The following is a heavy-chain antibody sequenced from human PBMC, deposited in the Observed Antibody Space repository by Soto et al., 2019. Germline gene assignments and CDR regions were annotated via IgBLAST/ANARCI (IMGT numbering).Heavy chain of an antibody. CDR2: ISYSGST. V-gene: IGHV4-61*01. CDR3: ARDWDSSGLFDP. Sequence: SETLSLTCSVSGGSISSGYYYWSWIRQPPGKGLEWIGSISYSGSTKYNPSLESRVMISLDTSKNQFSLRLTSVTAADTALYYCARDWDSSGLFDPWGQGALVTVSS. D-gene: IGHD3-10*01. J-gene: IGHJ5*02. CDR1: GGSISSGYYY.